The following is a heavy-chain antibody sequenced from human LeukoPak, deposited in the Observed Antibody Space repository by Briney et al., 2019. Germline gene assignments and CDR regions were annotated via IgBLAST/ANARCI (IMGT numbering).Heavy chain of an antibody. V-gene: IGHV3-23*01. Sequence: GGSLRLSCAASGFSFNSYAMSWVRQAPGKGLEWVSVISGSGGSANYADSVKGRFTISRDNSKNTLYLQMNSLRAEDTAVYYCARGRSLKGYFDYWGQGTQVAVSS. CDR2: ISGSGGSA. CDR3: ARGRSLKGYFDY. CDR1: GFSFNSYA. D-gene: IGHD3-10*01. J-gene: IGHJ4*02.